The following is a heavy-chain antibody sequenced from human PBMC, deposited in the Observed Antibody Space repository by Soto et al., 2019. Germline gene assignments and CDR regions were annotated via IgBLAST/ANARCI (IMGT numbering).Heavy chain of an antibody. Sequence: VSGPTLVNPTQTLTVTCTFSGFSLSTSGMRVSWIRQPPGKALEWLARIDWDDDRFYSTSLKTRLTISKGTSKNQVVLTMTNMDPVDTATYHCARSLGDQTPPFDYWGQGTLVTVSS. CDR1: GFSLSTSGMR. J-gene: IGHJ4*02. V-gene: IGHV2-70*04. CDR2: IDWDDDR. CDR3: ARSLGDQTPPFDY. D-gene: IGHD4-17*01.